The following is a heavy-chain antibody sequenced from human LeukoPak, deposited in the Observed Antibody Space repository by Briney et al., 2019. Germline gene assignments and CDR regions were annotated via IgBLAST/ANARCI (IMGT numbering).Heavy chain of an antibody. V-gene: IGHV3-74*01. CDR3: ARDLRASDH. CDR1: GFTLSNYW. Sequence: GGSLRLSCVASGFTLSNYWMYWVRQAPGQGLEWVSRTRPDGSFTTYADSVQGRFSISRDIAKNTLYLQMNTLRAEDTAVYYCARDLRASDHWGQGTLVTVSS. CDR2: TRPDGSFT. J-gene: IGHJ4*02.